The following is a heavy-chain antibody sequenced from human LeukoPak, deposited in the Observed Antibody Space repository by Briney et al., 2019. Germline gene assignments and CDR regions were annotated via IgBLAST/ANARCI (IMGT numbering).Heavy chain of an antibody. J-gene: IGHJ4*02. CDR2: ISSTSSYI. Sequence: GGSLRLSCAASGFSFITYNMNWVRQAPGKGLEWVSSISSTSSYIYYADSVKGRFTISRDNAKNSLYLQMNSLRAEDTAVYYCARVPSDDDFWSGYLPYFDYWGQGTLVTVSS. CDR1: GFSFITYN. D-gene: IGHD3-3*01. CDR3: ARVPSDDDFWSGYLPYFDY. V-gene: IGHV3-21*04.